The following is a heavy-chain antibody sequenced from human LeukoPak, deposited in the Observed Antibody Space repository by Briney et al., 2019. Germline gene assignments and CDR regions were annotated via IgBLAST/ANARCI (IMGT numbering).Heavy chain of an antibody. Sequence: SETLSLTCTVPGGSISSYYWSWIRQPPGKGLEWIGYIYYSGSTNYNPSLKSRVTISVDTSKNQFSLKLSSVTAADTAEYYCARDYYGSGSYSHTAYYYYMDVWGKGTTVTVSS. CDR2: IYYSGST. V-gene: IGHV4-59*01. CDR3: ARDYYGSGSYSHTAYYYYMDV. CDR1: GGSISSYY. D-gene: IGHD3-10*01. J-gene: IGHJ6*03.